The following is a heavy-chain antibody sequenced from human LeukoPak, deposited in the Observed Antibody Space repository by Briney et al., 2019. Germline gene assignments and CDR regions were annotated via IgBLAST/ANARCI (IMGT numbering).Heavy chain of an antibody. Sequence: GGSLRLSCAASGFTFNSYWMHWVRQAPGKGLEWVANIRQDGSEKYYVDSVKGRFTISRDKAKNSLYLQMNSLRAEDTAVYYCARGTPFGGYWGQGTLVTVSS. CDR3: ARGTPFGGY. CDR1: GFTFNSYW. V-gene: IGHV3-7*03. D-gene: IGHD3-16*01. CDR2: IRQDGSEK. J-gene: IGHJ4*02.